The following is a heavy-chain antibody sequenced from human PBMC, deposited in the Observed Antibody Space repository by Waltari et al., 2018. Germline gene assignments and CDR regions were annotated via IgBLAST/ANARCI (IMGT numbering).Heavy chain of an antibody. V-gene: IGHV4-4*07. D-gene: IGHD6-13*01. CDR3: ARDLGVSSSWYSFYYYYMDV. Sequence: QVQLQESGPGLVKPSETLSLTCTVSGGSISSYYWSWIRQPAGTGLEWIGRIYTSGSTNYNPSLKSRVTMSVDTSKNQFSLKLSSVTAADTAVYYCARDLGVSSSWYSFYYYYMDVWGKGTTVTISS. J-gene: IGHJ6*03. CDR1: GGSISSYY. CDR2: IYTSGST.